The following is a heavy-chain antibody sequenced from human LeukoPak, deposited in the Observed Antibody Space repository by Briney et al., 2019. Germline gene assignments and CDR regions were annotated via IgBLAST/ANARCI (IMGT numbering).Heavy chain of an antibody. CDR1: GGSISSSSYY. Sequence: PSETLSLTCTVSGGSISSSSYYWGWIRQPPGKGLEWIGSIYYSGSTYYNPSLKSRVTISVDTSRNQFSLKLSSVTPADPAVYYCASDRYSGYDLGYWGQGTLVTVSS. J-gene: IGHJ4*02. D-gene: IGHD5-12*01. CDR3: ASDRYSGYDLGY. V-gene: IGHV4-39*07. CDR2: IYYSGST.